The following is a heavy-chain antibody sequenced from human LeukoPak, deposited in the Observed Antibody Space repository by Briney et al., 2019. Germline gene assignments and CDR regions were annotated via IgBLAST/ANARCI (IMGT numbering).Heavy chain of an antibody. CDR1: GYTFTDYY. V-gene: IGHV1-69*06. Sequence: GASVKVSCKASGYTFTDYYMHWVRQAPGQGLEWMGGIIPIFGTANYAQKFQGRVTITADKSTSTAYMELSSLRSEDTAVYYCARGNGNVLTANFDYWGQGTLVTVSS. CDR3: ARGNGNVLTANFDY. CDR2: IIPIFGTA. J-gene: IGHJ4*02. D-gene: IGHD1-20*01.